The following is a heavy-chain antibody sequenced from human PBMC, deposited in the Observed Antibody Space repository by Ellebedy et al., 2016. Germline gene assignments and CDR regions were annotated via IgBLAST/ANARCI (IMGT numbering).Heavy chain of an antibody. Sequence: GESLKISXTASGFTFGEYAMSWFRQAPGKGLEWVSSISPTSIYVYYAQSVRGRFTVSRDNAKNSLSLQLSSLRVDDTAVYHCARGPFNSGNYFGHWGRGALVTVSS. CDR2: ISPTSIYV. CDR3: ARGPFNSGNYFGH. CDR1: GFTFGEYA. V-gene: IGHV3-21*03. D-gene: IGHD3-10*01. J-gene: IGHJ4*02.